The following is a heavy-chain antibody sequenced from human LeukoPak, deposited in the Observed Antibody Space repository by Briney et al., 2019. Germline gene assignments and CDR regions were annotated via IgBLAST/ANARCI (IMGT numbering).Heavy chain of an antibody. V-gene: IGHV4-4*07. CDR3: ARGVYSSSQYYFDY. Sequence: SETLSLICTVSGGSIGGYYWSWIRQPAGKGLEWIGRIYTSGTTNYNPSLKSRVTMSVDTSKNQFSLKLSSVTAADTAVYYCARGVYSSSQYYFDYWGQGTLVTVSS. CDR1: GGSIGGYY. CDR2: IYTSGTT. D-gene: IGHD6-6*01. J-gene: IGHJ4*02.